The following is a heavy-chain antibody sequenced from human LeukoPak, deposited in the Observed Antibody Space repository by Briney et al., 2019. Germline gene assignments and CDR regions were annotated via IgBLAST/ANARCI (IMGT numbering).Heavy chain of an antibody. V-gene: IGHV1-2*02. CDR1: GYTFTGYY. CDR3: ARDPRGYYYGSGSSYYFDY. Sequence: WASVKVSCEASGYTFTGYYIHWVRQAPGQGLEWMGWINPNSGGTNYAQKFQGRVTMTRDTSISTAYMELSRLRSDDTAVYYCARDPRGYYYGSGSSYYFDYWGQGTLVTVSS. CDR2: INPNSGGT. D-gene: IGHD3-10*01. J-gene: IGHJ4*02.